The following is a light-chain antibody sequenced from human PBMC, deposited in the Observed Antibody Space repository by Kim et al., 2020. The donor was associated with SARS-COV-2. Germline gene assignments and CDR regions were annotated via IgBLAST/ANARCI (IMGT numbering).Light chain of an antibody. CDR3: LQGTHWPRT. CDR2: KVS. V-gene: IGKV2-30*01. CDR1: QSLVYSDGNTY. Sequence: PASIPCRCKQSLVYSDGNTYFYWFNQEPSPPPRRPNYKVSNRDSGVPDKFRGRGAGNYFTLKISRVEAEDVGVYYCLQGTHWPRTFGQGTKVDIK. J-gene: IGKJ1*01.